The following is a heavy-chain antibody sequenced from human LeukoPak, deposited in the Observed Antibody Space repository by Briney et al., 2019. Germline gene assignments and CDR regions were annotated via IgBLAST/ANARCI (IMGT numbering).Heavy chain of an antibody. CDR1: GFTFSSYG. D-gene: IGHD4-11*01. CDR2: ISYDGSNK. Sequence: GRPLRLSCAASGFTFSSYGMHWVRQAPGKGLEWVAVISYDGSNKYFADSVKGRFTISRDNPKSTLYLQMNSLRAEDTAVYYCAKSTTVTTQQRGYFDYWGQGTLVTVSS. J-gene: IGHJ4*02. V-gene: IGHV3-30*18. CDR3: AKSTTVTTQQRGYFDY.